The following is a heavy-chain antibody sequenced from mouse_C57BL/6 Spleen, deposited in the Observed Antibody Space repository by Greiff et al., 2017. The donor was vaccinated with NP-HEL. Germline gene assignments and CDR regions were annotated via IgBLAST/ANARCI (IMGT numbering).Heavy chain of an antibody. D-gene: IGHD4-1*01. Sequence: VQLQQSGAELVKPGASVKLSCKASGYTFTSYWMHWVKQRPGQGLEWIGMIHPNSGSTNYNEKFKSKATLTVDKSSSTAYMQLSSLTSEDSAVYYCARRNWEGFDYWGQGTTLTVSS. V-gene: IGHV1-64*01. CDR1: GYTFTSYW. J-gene: IGHJ2*01. CDR3: ARRNWEGFDY. CDR2: IHPNSGST.